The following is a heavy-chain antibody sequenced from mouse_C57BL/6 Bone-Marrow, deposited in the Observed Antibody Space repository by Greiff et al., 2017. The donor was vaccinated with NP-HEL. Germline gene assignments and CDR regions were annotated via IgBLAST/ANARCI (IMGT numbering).Heavy chain of an antibody. Sequence: QVQLKESGPGLVQPSQSLSITCTVSGFSLTSYGVHWVRQSPGKGLEWLGVIWSGGSTDYNAAFISRLSISKDNSTSQVFFKSNSLQADATSIYYCARNGGWLRDVDYWGQGTTLTVSS. V-gene: IGHV2-2*01. CDR2: IWSGGST. CDR1: GFSLTSYG. J-gene: IGHJ2*01. CDR3: ARNGGWLRDVDY. D-gene: IGHD2-3*01.